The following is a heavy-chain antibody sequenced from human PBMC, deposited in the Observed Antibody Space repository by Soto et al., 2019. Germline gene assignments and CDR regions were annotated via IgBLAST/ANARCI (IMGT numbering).Heavy chain of an antibody. CDR1: GYTFTSYY. CDR3: ARDKDGSGTYYFNWFDP. J-gene: IGHJ5*02. V-gene: IGHV1-46*01. D-gene: IGHD3-10*01. Sequence: ASVKVSCKASGYTFTSYYIHWVRQAPGQGLEWMGIINPSGGSTSYAQKFQGRLTLTRDTSTSTIYMELSSLKSEDTAVYYCARDKDGSGTYYFNWFDPWGQGTLVTVSS. CDR2: INPSGGST.